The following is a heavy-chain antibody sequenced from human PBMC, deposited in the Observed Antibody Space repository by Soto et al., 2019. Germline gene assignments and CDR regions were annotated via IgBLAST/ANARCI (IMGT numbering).Heavy chain of an antibody. V-gene: IGHV3-48*03. CDR2: ISSSGSTI. CDR3: ASTLPRIRTIFLEWLLFDY. CDR1: GFTFSSYE. J-gene: IGHJ4*02. Sequence: GGSLRLSCAASGFTFSSYEMNWVRQAPGKGLEWVSYISSSGSTIYYADSVKGRFTISRDNAKNSLYLQMNSLRAEDTAVYYCASTLPRIRTIFLEWLLFDYWGQGTLVTVSS. D-gene: IGHD3-3*01.